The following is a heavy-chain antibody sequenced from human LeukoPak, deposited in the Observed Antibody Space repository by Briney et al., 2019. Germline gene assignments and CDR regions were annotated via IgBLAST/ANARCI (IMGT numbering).Heavy chain of an antibody. D-gene: IGHD2-2*01. J-gene: IGHJ3*02. Sequence: SETLSLTCAVYGGSFSGYYWSWIRQPPGKGLEWIGEINHSGSTNYIPSLKSRVTISVDTSKNQFSPKLSSVTAADTAVYYCARGRVVVVPAATAWAFDIWGQGTMVTVSS. V-gene: IGHV4-34*01. CDR3: ARGRVVVVPAATAWAFDI. CDR1: GGSFSGYY. CDR2: INHSGST.